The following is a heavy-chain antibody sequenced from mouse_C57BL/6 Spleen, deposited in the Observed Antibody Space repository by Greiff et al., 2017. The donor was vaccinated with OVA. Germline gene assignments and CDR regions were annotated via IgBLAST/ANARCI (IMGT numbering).Heavy chain of an antibody. D-gene: IGHD1-1*01. CDR3: ARGGYYGSSRGYYAMDY. J-gene: IGHJ4*01. Sequence: VQLQQSGAELVRPGTSVKVSCKASGYAFTNYLIEWVKQRPGQGLEWIGVINPGSGGTNYNEKFKGKATLTADKSSSTACMQLSSLTSEDSAVYFCARGGYYGSSRGYYAMDYWGQGTSVTVSS. CDR1: GYAFTNYL. CDR2: INPGSGGT. V-gene: IGHV1-54*01.